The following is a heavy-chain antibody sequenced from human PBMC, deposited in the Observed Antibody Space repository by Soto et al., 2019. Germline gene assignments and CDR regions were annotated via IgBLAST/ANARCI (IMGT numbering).Heavy chain of an antibody. CDR2: ISYDGSNK. CDR1: GFTFSSYG. V-gene: IGHV3-30*18. D-gene: IGHD6-13*01. Sequence: GGSLRLSCAASGFTFSSYGMHWVRQAPGKGLEWVAVISYDGSNKYYADSVKGRFTISRDNSKNTLYLQMNSLRAEDTAVYYCAKDYYHRIAAAGITSLLFQHWGQGTLVTVSS. J-gene: IGHJ1*01. CDR3: AKDYYHRIAAAGITSLLFQH.